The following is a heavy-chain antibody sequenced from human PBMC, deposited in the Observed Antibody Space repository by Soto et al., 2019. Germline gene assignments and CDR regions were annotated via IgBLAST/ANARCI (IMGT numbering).Heavy chain of an antibody. CDR3: AIPRGEGISDY. D-gene: IGHD2-21*01. Sequence: GGSLRLSCAASGFTFSSYGMHWVRQAPGKGLEWVAVISYDGSNKYYADSVKGRFTISRDNSKNTLYLQMNSLRAEDTAVYYCAIPRGEGISDYRGQGTLVTGSS. CDR1: GFTFSSYG. CDR2: ISYDGSNK. J-gene: IGHJ4*02. V-gene: IGHV3-30*03.